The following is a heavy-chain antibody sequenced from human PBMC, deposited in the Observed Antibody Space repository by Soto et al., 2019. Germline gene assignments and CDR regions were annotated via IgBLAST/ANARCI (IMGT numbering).Heavy chain of an antibody. D-gene: IGHD2-15*01. J-gene: IGHJ4*02. Sequence: QVQLQQWGAGLLKPSETLSLTCAVYGGSFSGYYWSWIRQPPGKGLEWVGEINHSGSTNYNPSLKSRVTISVDTSKNQFSLKLSSVTAADTAVYYCARVGYCSGGSCYRLFDDWGQGTLVTVSS. V-gene: IGHV4-34*01. CDR2: INHSGST. CDR1: GGSFSGYY. CDR3: ARVGYCSGGSCYRLFDD.